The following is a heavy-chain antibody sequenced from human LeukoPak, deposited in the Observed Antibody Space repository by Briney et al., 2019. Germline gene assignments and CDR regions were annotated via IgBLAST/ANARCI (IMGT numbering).Heavy chain of an antibody. CDR3: AREAHSSSWNSIDY. J-gene: IGHJ4*02. V-gene: IGHV4-59*12. CDR2: VVYSGST. Sequence: SETLSLTCTVSGGSISTYYWSWIRQPPGKGLEWIGYVVYSGSTNYNPSLKSRVTISVDTSKNQFSLKLSSVTAADTAVYYCAREAHSSSWNSIDYWGQGTLVTVSS. CDR1: GGSISTYY. D-gene: IGHD6-13*01.